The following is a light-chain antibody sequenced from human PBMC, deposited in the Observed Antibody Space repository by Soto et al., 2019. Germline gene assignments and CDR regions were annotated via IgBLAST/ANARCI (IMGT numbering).Light chain of an antibody. V-gene: IGKV1-33*01. CDR3: QQYDNLPPIT. J-gene: IGKJ5*01. Sequence: IQLYESPCSLSAYVGDSVTLTCRASQGISSFLAWYQQKPGKPPQLLIYDASNVNTGVPSRFRASGSGTDFTFIISSLQPEDIATYYCQQYDNLPPITFGQGTLLEIK. CDR1: QGISSF. CDR2: DAS.